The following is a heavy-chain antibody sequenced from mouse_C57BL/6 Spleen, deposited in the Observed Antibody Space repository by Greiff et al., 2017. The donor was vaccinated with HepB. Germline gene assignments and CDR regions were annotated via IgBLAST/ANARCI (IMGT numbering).Heavy chain of an antibody. CDR3: AREGDGDYFDY. CDR2: IYPGSGST. V-gene: IGHV1-55*01. Sequence: VKLQESGAELVRPGASVKLSCKASGYTFTDYYINWVKQRPGQGLEWIGDIYPGSGSTNYNEKFKSKATLTVDTSSSTAYMQLSSLTSEDSAVYYCAREGDGDYFDYWGQGTTLTVSS. J-gene: IGHJ2*01. CDR1: GYTFTDYY. D-gene: IGHD3-3*01.